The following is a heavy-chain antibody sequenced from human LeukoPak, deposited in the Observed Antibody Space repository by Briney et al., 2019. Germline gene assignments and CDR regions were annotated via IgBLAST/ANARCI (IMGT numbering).Heavy chain of an antibody. CDR1: GGSFSGYY. D-gene: IGHD5-18*01. CDR2: ISSSGSTI. V-gene: IGHV3-11*01. J-gene: IGHJ6*03. CDR3: ARDHIQLWTNLPYMDV. Sequence: PSETLSLTCAVYGGSFSGYYWSWIRQAPGKGLEWVSYISSSGSTIYYADSVKGRFTISRDNAKNSLYLQMNSLRAEDTAVYYCARDHIQLWTNLPYMDVWGKGTTVTISS.